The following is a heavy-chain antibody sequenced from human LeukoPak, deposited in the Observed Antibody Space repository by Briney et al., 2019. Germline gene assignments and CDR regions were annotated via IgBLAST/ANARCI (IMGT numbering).Heavy chain of an antibody. V-gene: IGHV4-4*07. J-gene: IGHJ4*02. Sequence: KTSETLSLTCFVTGGSISYYFWSGIRQPAGKGLEWIGRLYTSGSTDYNPSLKSRVTMSVDTSKNQFSLKLRSVTAADTAVYYCARGTVTTLFDYWGQGTLVTVSS. CDR3: ARGTVTTLFDY. CDR2: LYTSGST. CDR1: GGSISYYF. D-gene: IGHD4-17*01.